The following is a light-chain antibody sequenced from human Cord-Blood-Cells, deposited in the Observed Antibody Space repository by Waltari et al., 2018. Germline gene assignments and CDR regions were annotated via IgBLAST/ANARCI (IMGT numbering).Light chain of an antibody. V-gene: IGLV2-14*01. CDR1: SRDVGGYHS. Sequence: QSALTPPAAVSGSPGQSLTLSCTGTSRDVGGYHSVSWYQQHPGKAPKLMIYDVSNRPSGVSNRFSGSKSGNTASLTISGLQAEDEADYYCSSYTSSSTVVFGGGTKLTVL. J-gene: IGLJ2*01. CDR3: SSYTSSSTVV. CDR2: DVS.